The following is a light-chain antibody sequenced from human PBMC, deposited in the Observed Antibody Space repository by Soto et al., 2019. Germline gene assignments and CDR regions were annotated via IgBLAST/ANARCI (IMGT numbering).Light chain of an antibody. Sequence: DIPMTQSPSTLSASVGDRATITCRASQSIGSWVAWYQQKPGKAPKLLIYKASSFESGDTSRFSGSGSGTGFTLTISGLQPDDFANYYCQQYNTYWYTFGQGTKLEIK. CDR2: KAS. CDR1: QSIGSW. J-gene: IGKJ2*01. CDR3: QQYNTYWYT. V-gene: IGKV1-5*03.